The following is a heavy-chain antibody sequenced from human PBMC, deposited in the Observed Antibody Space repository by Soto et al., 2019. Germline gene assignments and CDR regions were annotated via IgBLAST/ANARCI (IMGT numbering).Heavy chain of an antibody. V-gene: IGHV1-46*01. CDR1: GYTFTSYY. Sequence: ASVKVSCKASGYTFTSYYMHWVRRAPGQGLEWMGIINPSFGSTNYAQKFQGRVTITADESTSTAYMELSSLRSEDTAVYYCAREWPTGVNWFDPWGQGTLVTVSS. CDR2: INPSFGST. J-gene: IGHJ5*02. D-gene: IGHD4-17*01. CDR3: AREWPTGVNWFDP.